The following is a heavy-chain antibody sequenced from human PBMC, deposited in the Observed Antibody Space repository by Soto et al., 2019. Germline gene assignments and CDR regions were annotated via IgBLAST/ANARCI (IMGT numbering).Heavy chain of an antibody. V-gene: IGHV1-3*01. D-gene: IGHD6-19*01. Sequence: QVQLVQSGAEVKKPGASVKVSCKASGDTFTNYAMYWVRQAPGQRLEWMGSINAGNGHTEYSQQFQDRVTLTRDTSATTAYMELSSLRSEDTAVYYCARGGSGWPFDYWGQGPLVTVSS. J-gene: IGHJ4*02. CDR1: GDTFTNYA. CDR2: INAGNGHT. CDR3: ARGGSGWPFDY.